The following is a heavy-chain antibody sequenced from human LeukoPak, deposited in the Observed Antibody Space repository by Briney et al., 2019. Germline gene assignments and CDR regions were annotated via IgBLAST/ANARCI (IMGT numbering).Heavy chain of an antibody. CDR1: GYIFPNYW. V-gene: IGHV5-51*01. CDR2: IHPGDSDT. Sequence: GESLQISCEASGYIFPNYWIGWVRQVPGKGLDWMGLIHPGDSDTRYSPSFQGQVTISVDKSITTAYPQWSSLQASDTAIYFCARVVVVTSTHWYFDLWGRGSLVTVFS. J-gene: IGHJ2*01. D-gene: IGHD2-21*02. CDR3: ARVVVVTSTHWYFDL.